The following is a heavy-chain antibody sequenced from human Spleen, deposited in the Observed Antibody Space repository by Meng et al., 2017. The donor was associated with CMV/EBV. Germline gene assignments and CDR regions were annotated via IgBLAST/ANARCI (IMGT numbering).Heavy chain of an antibody. Sequence: QGHLQESGPGLVKPSDPLSLPCTVSGGSISSYYWSWIRQPAGKGLEWIGRIYTSGSTDYNPSLKSRVTMSVDTSKNQFSLKLSSVTAADTAVYYCARTGLSGYYYWFDPWGQGTLVTVPS. D-gene: IGHD3-22*01. CDR2: IYTSGST. J-gene: IGHJ5*02. CDR1: GGSISSYY. CDR3: ARTGLSGYYYWFDP. V-gene: IGHV4-4*07.